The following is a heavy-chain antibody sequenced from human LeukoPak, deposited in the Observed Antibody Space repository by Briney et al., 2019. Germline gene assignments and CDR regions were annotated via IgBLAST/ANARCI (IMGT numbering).Heavy chain of an antibody. D-gene: IGHD5-12*01. CDR3: ARVYGSGYDFRGAFDI. V-gene: IGHV4-59*01. Sequence: SETLSLTCSVSAGSISTYYWTWVRQHPGKGLEWIGYIYYTGSTNYNPSLKSRVTISVDTSKNQFSLKLRSATAADPAVYDRARVYGSGYDFRGAFDIWGKGTMVTVSS. CDR1: AGSISTYY. J-gene: IGHJ3*02. CDR2: IYYTGST.